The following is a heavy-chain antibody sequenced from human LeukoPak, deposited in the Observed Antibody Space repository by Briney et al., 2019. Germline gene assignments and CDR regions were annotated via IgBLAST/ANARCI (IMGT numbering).Heavy chain of an antibody. D-gene: IGHD6-6*01. CDR1: GFTLSTYA. CDR2: ISGSSSYI. CDR3: ARGSSNVAARNNWFNP. Sequence: GGSLRLSCAASGFTLSTYAMNWVRQAPGKGLEWVSSISGSSSYIYYADSMKGRFTISRDNAKNSLYLQMNSLRAEDTAVYYCARGSSNVAARNNWFNPWGQGTLVTVSS. V-gene: IGHV3-21*01. J-gene: IGHJ5*02.